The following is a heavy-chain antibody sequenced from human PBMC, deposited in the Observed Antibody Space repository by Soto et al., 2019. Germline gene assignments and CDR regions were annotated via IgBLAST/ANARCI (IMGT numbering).Heavy chain of an antibody. V-gene: IGHV4-30-2*01. CDR1: GGSISSGGYS. Sequence: TLSLTCAVSGGSISSGGYSWSWIRQPPGKGLEWIGYIYHIGSTYYNPSLKSRVTISVDRSKNQFSLKLSFVTAADTAVYYCARDKSGDYGNFDYWGQGTLVTVSS. CDR3: ARDKSGDYGNFDY. J-gene: IGHJ4*02. CDR2: IYHIGST. D-gene: IGHD4-17*01.